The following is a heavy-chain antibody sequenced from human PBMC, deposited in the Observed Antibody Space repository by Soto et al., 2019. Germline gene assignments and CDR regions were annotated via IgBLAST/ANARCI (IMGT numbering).Heavy chain of an antibody. Sequence: GASVKVSCKASGGTFSSYTISWVRQAPGQGLEWMGRIIPILGIANYAQKFQGRVTITADKSTGTAYMELSSLRSEDTAVYYCARTSSSWDKVELDYWGQGTLVTVSS. D-gene: IGHD6-13*01. CDR2: IIPILGIA. CDR3: ARTSSSWDKVELDY. CDR1: GGTFSSYT. V-gene: IGHV1-69*02. J-gene: IGHJ4*02.